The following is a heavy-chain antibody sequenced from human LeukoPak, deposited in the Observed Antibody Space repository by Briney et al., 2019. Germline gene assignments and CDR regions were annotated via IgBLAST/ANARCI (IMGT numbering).Heavy chain of an antibody. CDR1: GFTFNNYP. CDR2: IGYDGRFK. J-gene: IGHJ4*02. V-gene: IGHV3-30*04. CDR3: ARDPRKGSPDYFDY. D-gene: IGHD3-10*01. Sequence: GWSLRLSCATSGFTFNNYPMHWVCQAPGKGLEWVAVIGYDGRFKFHSDSVKGRFTISRDDSKNTLYLQMNSLRPEDTAVYYCARDPRKGSPDYFDYWGQGTLVTVST.